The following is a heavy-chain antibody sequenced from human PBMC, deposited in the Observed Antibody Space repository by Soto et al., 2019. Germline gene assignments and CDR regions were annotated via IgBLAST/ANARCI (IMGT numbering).Heavy chain of an antibody. CDR1: GGTFSSYA. CDR2: IIPIFGTA. J-gene: IGHJ5*02. V-gene: IGHV1-69*12. Sequence: QVQLMQSGAEVKKPGSSVKVSCKASGGTFSSYAISWVRQAPGQGLEWMGGIIPIFGTANYAQKFQGRVTITADESTSTAYMELSSLRSEDTAVYYCASQRRIQLWPNWFDPWGQGTLVTVSS. CDR3: ASQRRIQLWPNWFDP. D-gene: IGHD5-18*01.